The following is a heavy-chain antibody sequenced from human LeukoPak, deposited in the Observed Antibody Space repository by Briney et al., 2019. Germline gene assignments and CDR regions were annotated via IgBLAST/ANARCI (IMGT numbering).Heavy chain of an antibody. CDR2: ITGSGHNT. V-gene: IGHV3-23*01. Sequence: PGGSLRLSCAASGFTFKSYAMSWVRQAPGKGLEWVSGITGSGHNTYYTDSVKGRFSISRDNSKNTLYLQMGSLRAEDTAMYYCAGRNNTWISPHFFDYWGQGTLVTVSS. D-gene: IGHD1-1*01. CDR1: GFTFKSYA. CDR3: AGRNNTWISPHFFDY. J-gene: IGHJ4*02.